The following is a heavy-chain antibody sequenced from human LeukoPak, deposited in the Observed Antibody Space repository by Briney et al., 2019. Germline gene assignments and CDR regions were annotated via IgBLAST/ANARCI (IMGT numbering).Heavy chain of an antibody. CDR1: GFTFSSYA. V-gene: IGHV3-30-3*01. Sequence: PGRSLRLSCAASGFTFSSYAMHWVRQAPGKGLEWVAVISYDGSNKYYADSVKGRFTISRDNSKNTLYLQMNSLRAEDTAVYYCATLQTGYGDADYWGQGTLVTVSS. CDR3: ATLQTGYGDADY. J-gene: IGHJ4*02. CDR2: ISYDGSNK. D-gene: IGHD4-17*01.